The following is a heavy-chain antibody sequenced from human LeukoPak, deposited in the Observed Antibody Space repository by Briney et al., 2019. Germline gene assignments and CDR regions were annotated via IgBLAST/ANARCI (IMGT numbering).Heavy chain of an antibody. D-gene: IGHD4-17*01. CDR3: AKDPNGDHIGAFDM. CDR1: GFTFSSYA. Sequence: GSLRLSCAASGFTFSSYAMSWVRQAPGKGLAWVSSIRGSGGLTYYADSVKGRFTMSRDNAKNTLYLQMNSLRAEDTAVYYCAKDPNGDHIGAFDMWGQGTMVTVSS. J-gene: IGHJ3*02. V-gene: IGHV3-23*01. CDR2: IRGSGGLT.